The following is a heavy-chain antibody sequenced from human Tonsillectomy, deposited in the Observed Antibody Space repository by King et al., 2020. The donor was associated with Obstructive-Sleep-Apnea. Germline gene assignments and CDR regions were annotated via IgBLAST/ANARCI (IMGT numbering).Heavy chain of an antibody. CDR3: AKDRGDYIPDYFDY. CDR2: IRNDGSIK. CDR1: GFTFSSYG. Sequence: VQLVESGGGVVQPGRSLRLSCAASGFTFSSYGIHWVRQAPGKGLEWVAFIRNDGSIKYYADSVKGRFTISRDNSKDTRYLRMNNLRAEDTAVYYCAKDRGDYIPDYFDYWGQGPLVTVSS. J-gene: IGHJ4*02. D-gene: IGHD4-17*01. V-gene: IGHV3-30*02.